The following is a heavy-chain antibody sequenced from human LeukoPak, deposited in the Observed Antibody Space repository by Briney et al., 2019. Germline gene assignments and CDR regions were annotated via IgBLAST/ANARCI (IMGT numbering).Heavy chain of an antibody. V-gene: IGHV4-34*01. D-gene: IGHD3-9*01. CDR3: ARAHYDILTGYYYYYMDV. CDR1: GGSFSGYY. Sequence: SSETLSLTCAVYGGSFSGYYWSWIRQPPGKGLEWIGEINHSGSTNYNPSLKSRVTISVDTSKNQFSLKLSSVTAADTAVYYCARAHYDILTGYYYYYMDVWGKGTTVTVSS. J-gene: IGHJ6*03. CDR2: INHSGST.